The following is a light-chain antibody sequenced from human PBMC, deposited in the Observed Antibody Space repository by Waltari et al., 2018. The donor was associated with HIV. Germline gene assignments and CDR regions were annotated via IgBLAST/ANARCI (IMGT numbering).Light chain of an antibody. CDR2: GAS. CDR1: QSINTY. J-gene: IGKJ1*01. V-gene: IGKV1-39*01. CDR3: QHSYNNRA. Sequence: DIQMTQSPSSLSASGGDRVTITCRASQSINTYLNWYQPKPGKAPKLLLYGASSLQSGVPSSFSGSGSGTDFTLTITGLQPEDFSTYYCQHSYNNRAFGQGTKVEIK.